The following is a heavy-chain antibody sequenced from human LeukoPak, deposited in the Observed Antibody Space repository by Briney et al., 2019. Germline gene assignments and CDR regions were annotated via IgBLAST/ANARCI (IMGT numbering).Heavy chain of an antibody. CDR3: ARCPRLHDYGAYGVGTKFEYNWFDP. D-gene: IGHD4-17*01. CDR2: INDNGDT. Sequence: SETLSLTCAVYYESFSHYFWSWIRQPPGKGLEWIGVINDNGDTNYNPSLKSRVTISVDTSRDRFSLQLTSVTVADTAVYYCARCPRLHDYGAYGVGTKFEYNWFDPWGQGTLVTVSS. V-gene: IGHV4-34*01. J-gene: IGHJ5*02. CDR1: YESFSHYF.